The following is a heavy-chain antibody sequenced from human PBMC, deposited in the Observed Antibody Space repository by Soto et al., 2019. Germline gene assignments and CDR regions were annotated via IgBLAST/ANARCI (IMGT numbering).Heavy chain of an antibody. V-gene: IGHV3-33*01. CDR3: ARDHAGPDHLPQDY. Sequence: QVQLVESGGGVVQPGRSLRLSCAASGFTFSSYGMHWVRQAPGKGLEWVAVIWYDGSNKYYADSVKGRFTISRDNSKNTLYLQMNSLRAEDTAVYYCARDHAGPDHLPQDYWGQGTLVTVSS. J-gene: IGHJ4*02. D-gene: IGHD1-1*01. CDR1: GFTFSSYG. CDR2: IWYDGSNK.